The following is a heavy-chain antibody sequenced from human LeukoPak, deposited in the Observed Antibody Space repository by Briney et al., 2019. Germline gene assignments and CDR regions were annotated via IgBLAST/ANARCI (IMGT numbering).Heavy chain of an antibody. D-gene: IGHD6-13*01. CDR1: GFTVSSNY. CDR2: IYSGGST. CDR3: ARDPGEDGAAAGLDY. Sequence: GGSLRLSCAASGFTVSSNYMSWVRQAPGKGPEWVSVIYSGGSTYYADSVKGRFTISRDNSKNTLYLQMNSLRAEDTAVYYCARDPGEDGAAAGLDYWGQGTLVTVSS. J-gene: IGHJ4*02. V-gene: IGHV3-66*01.